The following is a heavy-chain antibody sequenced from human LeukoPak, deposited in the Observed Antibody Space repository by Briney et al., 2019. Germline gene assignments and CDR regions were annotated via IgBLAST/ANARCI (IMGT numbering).Heavy chain of an antibody. V-gene: IGHV3-21*01. CDR2: ISSSSSYI. J-gene: IGHJ4*02. Sequence: GALRLSCATSGFTFMNYAMNWVRQAPGKGLEWVSSISSSSSYIYYADSVKGRFTISRDNAKNSLYLQMNSLRAEDTAVYYCARDRWSGGSWDYWGQGTLVTVSS. CDR3: ARDRWSGGSWDY. CDR1: GFTFMNYA. D-gene: IGHD2-15*01.